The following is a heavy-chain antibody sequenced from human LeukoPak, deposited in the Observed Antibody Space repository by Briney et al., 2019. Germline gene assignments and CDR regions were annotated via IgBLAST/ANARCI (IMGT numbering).Heavy chain of an antibody. CDR1: GYTFTSYA. CDR2: IIPIFGTA. V-gene: IGHV1-69*13. Sequence: GASVKVSCKASGYTFTSYAISWVRQAPGQGLEWMGGIIPIFGTANYAQKFQGRVTITADESTSTAYMELSSLRSEDTAVYYCARGEHYSSSWDYYYYYYMDVWGKGTTVTVSS. J-gene: IGHJ6*03. D-gene: IGHD6-13*01. CDR3: ARGEHYSSSWDYYYYYYMDV.